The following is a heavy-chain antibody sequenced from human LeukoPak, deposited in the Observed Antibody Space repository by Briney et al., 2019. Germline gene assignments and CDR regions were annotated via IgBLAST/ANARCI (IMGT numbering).Heavy chain of an antibody. V-gene: IGHV3-20*04. CDR3: ARVLYGDYALDY. J-gene: IGHJ4*02. Sequence: PGGSLRLSCAASGFTSDDYAMHWVRQAPGEGLEWVSLISWNGGSTGYADSVKGRFTISRDNAKNSLYLQMNSLRAEDTALYYCARVLYGDYALDYWGQGTLVTVSS. D-gene: IGHD4-17*01. CDR1: GFTSDDYA. CDR2: ISWNGGST.